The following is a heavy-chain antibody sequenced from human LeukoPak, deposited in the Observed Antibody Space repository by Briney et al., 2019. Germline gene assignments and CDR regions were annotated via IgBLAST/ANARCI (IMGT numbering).Heavy chain of an antibody. D-gene: IGHD2-8*02. CDR1: GFTFSSYA. CDR2: ISGGGGST. J-gene: IGHJ4*02. Sequence: SGGSLRLSCAASGFTFSSYAMSWVRQAPGKGLEWVSAISGGGGSTYYTDSVKGRFTISRGNSKNTLYLQMNSLRAEDTAVYYCAKVGESGGVWKYYFDYWGQGTLVTVSS. CDR3: AKVGESGGVWKYYFDY. V-gene: IGHV3-23*01.